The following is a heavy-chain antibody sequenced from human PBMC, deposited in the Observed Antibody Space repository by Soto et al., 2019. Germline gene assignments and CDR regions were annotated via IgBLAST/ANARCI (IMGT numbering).Heavy chain of an antibody. CDR3: ASGRYHDYYGMDV. J-gene: IGHJ6*02. CDR1: GGSISSYY. CDR2: IYYSGSA. Sequence: SETLSLTCTVSGGSISSYYWSWIRQPPGKGLEGIGYIYYSGSANYNPSRKSRVTISVDTSKNQFSLKLSSVTAADTAVYYCASGRYHDYYGMDVWGQGTTVTVSS. V-gene: IGHV4-59*01.